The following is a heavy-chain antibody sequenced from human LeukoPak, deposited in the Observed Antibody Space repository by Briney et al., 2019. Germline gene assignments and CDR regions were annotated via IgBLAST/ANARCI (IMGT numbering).Heavy chain of an antibody. V-gene: IGHV1-2*02. D-gene: IGHD3-10*01. CDR1: GYTFTGYY. Sequence: ASVKVSCKASGYTFTGYYMHWVRQAPGQGLEWMGWINPNSGGTNYAQKFQGRVTMTRDTSISTAYMELSSLRSEDTAVYYCARARRRSGAMVRGVINYYYMDVWGKGTTVTISS. CDR3: ARARRRSGAMVRGVINYYYMDV. CDR2: INPNSGGT. J-gene: IGHJ6*03.